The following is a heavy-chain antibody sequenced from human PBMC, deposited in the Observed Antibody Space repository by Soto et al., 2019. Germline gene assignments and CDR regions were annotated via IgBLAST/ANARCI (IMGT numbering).Heavy chain of an antibody. J-gene: IGHJ5*02. D-gene: IGHD5-18*01. Sequence: ETLSLTCSVSGVSISSSNWWSWVRQPPGKGLEWIGEIYHSGSTNYNPSLKIRVTISVDKSKNQFSLKLRSVNAADTAVYYCARGDDSYGRESSNWFDPWGQGTLVTVYS. CDR1: GVSISSSNW. CDR3: ARGDDSYGRESSNWFDP. V-gene: IGHV4-4*02. CDR2: IYHSGST.